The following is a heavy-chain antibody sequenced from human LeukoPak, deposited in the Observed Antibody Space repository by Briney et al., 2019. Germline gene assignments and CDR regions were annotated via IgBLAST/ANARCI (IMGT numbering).Heavy chain of an antibody. CDR3: ARDRLRFSSDAFDI. D-gene: IGHD3-3*01. Sequence: GSLRLSCAASGFTFSDYTMVWVRQPPGKGLEWIGSIYYSGSTYYNPSLKSRVTISVDTSKNQFSLKLSSVTAADTAVYYCARDRLRFSSDAFDIWGQGTMVTVSS. V-gene: IGHV4-38-2*02. CDR2: IYYSGST. CDR1: GFTFSDYT. J-gene: IGHJ3*02.